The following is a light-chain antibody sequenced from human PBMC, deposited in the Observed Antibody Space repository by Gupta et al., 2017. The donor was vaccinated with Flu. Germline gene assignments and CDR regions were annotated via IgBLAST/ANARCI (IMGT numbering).Light chain of an antibody. Sequence: EIVMTQSPATLSVSPGERDTLSCRASQSVSSNVAWYQQKPGQAHRLLIYGASTRATGIPARFSGRGSRTEFTLTISSLQAEDLAVYCCQQYNNWPMTFGQGTKLEIK. J-gene: IGKJ2*01. CDR1: QSVSSN. CDR3: QQYNNWPMT. CDR2: GAS. V-gene: IGKV3-15*01.